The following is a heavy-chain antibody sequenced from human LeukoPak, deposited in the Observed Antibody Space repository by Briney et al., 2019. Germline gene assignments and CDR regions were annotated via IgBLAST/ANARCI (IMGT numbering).Heavy chain of an antibody. CDR3: ARAPPVVAANWFDP. D-gene: IGHD2-15*01. CDR2: ISGSGGST. Sequence: GGTLRLSCAASGFTFSSYGMSWVRQAPGKGLEWVSAISGSGGSTYYADSVKGRFTISRDNSKNTLYLQMNSLRAEDTAVYYCARAPPVVAANWFDPWGQGTLVTVSS. V-gene: IGHV3-23*01. J-gene: IGHJ5*02. CDR1: GFTFSSYG.